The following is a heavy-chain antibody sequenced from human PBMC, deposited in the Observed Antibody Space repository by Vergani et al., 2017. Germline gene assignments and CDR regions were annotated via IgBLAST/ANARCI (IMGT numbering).Heavy chain of an antibody. Sequence: QVQLVQSGAEVKKPGSSVKVSCKASGGTFSSYTISWVRQAPGQGLEWMGRIIPILGIANYAQKFQGRVTITADKSTSTAYMELSSLRSEDTAVYYCARLDSSGWQFDYWGQGTLVTVSS. D-gene: IGHD6-19*01. CDR3: ARLDSSGWQFDY. V-gene: IGHV1-69*02. J-gene: IGHJ4*02. CDR1: GGTFSSYT. CDR2: IIPILGIA.